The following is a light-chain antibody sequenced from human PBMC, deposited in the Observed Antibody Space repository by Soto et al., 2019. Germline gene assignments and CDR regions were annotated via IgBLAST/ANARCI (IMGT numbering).Light chain of an antibody. CDR1: QSVSSSY. J-gene: IGKJ1*01. CDR3: QQHGSSPWT. Sequence: SVLTQSASALSLSPGEMATLSCRARQSVSSSYLAWYLQRPGQAPRLLIYGASIRATGIPDRFSGSGSGTDFTLTISRLEPEDFAVYFCQQHGSSPWTFGQGTKVDIK. V-gene: IGKV3-20*01. CDR2: GAS.